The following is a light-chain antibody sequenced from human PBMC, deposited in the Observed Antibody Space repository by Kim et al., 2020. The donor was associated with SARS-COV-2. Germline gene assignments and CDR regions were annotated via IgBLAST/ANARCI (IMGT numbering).Light chain of an antibody. CDR1: QGISTY. CDR2: GAS. Sequence: ASVGDRVTITCRARQGISTYLAWFQQKPGEGPQSLIYGASSLQSGVPSRFSGSGSGTDFTLTISSLQPEDLATYYCQQYDTYPLTFGGGTKVDIK. V-gene: IGKV1-16*01. CDR3: QQYDTYPLT. J-gene: IGKJ4*01.